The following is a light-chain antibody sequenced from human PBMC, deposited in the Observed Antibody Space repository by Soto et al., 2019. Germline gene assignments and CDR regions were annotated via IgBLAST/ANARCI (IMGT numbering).Light chain of an antibody. CDR2: DVS. V-gene: IGLV2-14*01. CDR3: SSYTSSSTYVV. J-gene: IGLJ2*01. Sequence: QSALTRPASVSGSPGQSITISCTGTSSDVGGYNYVSWYQQHPGKAPKLMIYDVSNRPSGVSNRFSGSKSGNTVSLTISGHQADDEADHHCSSYTSSSTYVVFGRGTKLTVL. CDR1: SSDVGGYNY.